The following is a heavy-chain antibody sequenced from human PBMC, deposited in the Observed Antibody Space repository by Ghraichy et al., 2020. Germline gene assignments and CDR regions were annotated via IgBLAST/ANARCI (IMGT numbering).Heavy chain of an antibody. CDR2: ISYSGRT. J-gene: IGHJ5*02. CDR1: GDSISNLH. CDR3: ARENRVVVSPAAPAHTWFDP. Sequence: SETLSLTCTVSGDSISNLHWSWIRQRPGKALEWIGNISYSGRTNYNPSLESRVTISLDTSKNQVSLKLNSVIVADTAIYYCARENRVVVSPAAPAHTWFDPWGQGTLVTVSS. D-gene: IGHD2-2*01. V-gene: IGHV4-59*11.